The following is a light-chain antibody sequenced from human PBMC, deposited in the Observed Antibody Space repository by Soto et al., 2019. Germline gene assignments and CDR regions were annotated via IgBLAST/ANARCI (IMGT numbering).Light chain of an antibody. Sequence: EIVMTQSPATLSVSPGERATLSCRASQSVSSNLAWYQQKPGQAPRLLIYGASTRATGIPARFSGSGSGTEFTLTISSLKSEDFAVYYCQQYNNWPRTFGQGTKVKSN. CDR1: QSVSSN. J-gene: IGKJ1*01. CDR2: GAS. CDR3: QQYNNWPRT. V-gene: IGKV3-15*01.